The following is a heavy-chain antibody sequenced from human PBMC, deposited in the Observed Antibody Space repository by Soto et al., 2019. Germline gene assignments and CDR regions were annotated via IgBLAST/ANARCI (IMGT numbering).Heavy chain of an antibody. J-gene: IGHJ4*02. V-gene: IGHV4-59*01. Sequence: WETLSLTCTVSGGSISSYYWSWIRQPPGKGLEWIGYIYYSGSTNYNLSLKSRVTISVDTSKNQFSLKLSSVTAADTAVYYCARDGRAYCGGDCYSFDDWGQGTLVTVSS. CDR2: IYYSGST. CDR3: ARDGRAYCGGDCYSFDD. D-gene: IGHD2-21*02. CDR1: GGSISSYY.